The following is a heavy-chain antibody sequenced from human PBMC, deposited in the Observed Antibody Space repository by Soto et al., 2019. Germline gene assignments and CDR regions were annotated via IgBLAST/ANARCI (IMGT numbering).Heavy chain of an antibody. V-gene: IGHV4-30-2*01. CDR2: IYHSGST. CDR1: GGSISSGGYS. D-gene: IGHD4-17*01. Sequence: QLQLQESGSGLVKPSQTLSLTCAVSGGSISSGGYSWSWIRQPPGKGLEWIGYIYHSGSTYYNPSLKSRVTISVDRSKNQFSLKLSSVTAADTAVYYCARGRGQMHDYGDVRSAFDIWGQGTMVTVSS. CDR3: ARGRGQMHDYGDVRSAFDI. J-gene: IGHJ3*02.